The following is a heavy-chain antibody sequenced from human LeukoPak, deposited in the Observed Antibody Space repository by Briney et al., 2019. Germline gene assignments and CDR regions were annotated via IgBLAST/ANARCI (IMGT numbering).Heavy chain of an antibody. V-gene: IGHV4-34*01. CDR1: GGSFNDYY. CDR3: ARLTEARLDAFDI. J-gene: IGHJ3*02. D-gene: IGHD4-11*01. CDR2: INHSGST. Sequence: PSETLSLTCAVYGGSFNDYYWTWIRQPPGKGLEWIGEINHSGSTNYNPSLKSRITISVDTSKNQFSLKLSSVTAADTAVYYCARLTEARLDAFDIWGQGTMVTVSS.